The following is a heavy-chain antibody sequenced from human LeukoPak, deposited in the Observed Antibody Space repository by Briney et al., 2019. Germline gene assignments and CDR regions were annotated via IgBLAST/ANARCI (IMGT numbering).Heavy chain of an antibody. J-gene: IGHJ4*02. CDR3: ARVFNSYDFWSGYYWDY. D-gene: IGHD3-3*01. Sequence: ASVKVSCKASGGTFSSYGISWVRQAPGQGLEWMGWISAYNGNTNYAQKLQGRVTMTTDTSTSTAYMELRSLRSDDTAVYYCARVFNSYDFWSGYYWDYWGQGTLVTVSS. V-gene: IGHV1-18*01. CDR2: ISAYNGNT. CDR1: GGTFSSYG.